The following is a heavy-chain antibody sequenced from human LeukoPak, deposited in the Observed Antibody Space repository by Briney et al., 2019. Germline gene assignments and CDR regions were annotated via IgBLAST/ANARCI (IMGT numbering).Heavy chain of an antibody. J-gene: IGHJ4*02. V-gene: IGHV3-33*01. D-gene: IGHD5-18*01. CDR3: ARDGPDGGFSDGYYLDL. CDR2: IWYDGSNK. CDR1: GFTFSSYG. Sequence: GGSLRLSCAASGFTFSSYGMHWVRQAPGKGLEWVAVIWYDGSNKYYADSVKGRFTISRDNSINTLFLQLNSLRPEDTAVYFCARDGPDGGFSDGYYLDLWGQGTLVTVSS.